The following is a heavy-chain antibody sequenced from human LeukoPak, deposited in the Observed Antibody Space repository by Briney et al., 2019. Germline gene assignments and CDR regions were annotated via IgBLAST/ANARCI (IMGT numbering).Heavy chain of an antibody. CDR3: ARERYGSGSYYPYYYYMDV. CDR1: GGTFSSYA. J-gene: IGHJ6*03. CDR2: IIPIFGTA. Sequence: GASVKVSCKASGGTFSSYAISWVRQAPGQGLEWMGGIIPIFGTANYAQKFQGRVTITADESTSTAYMELSSLRSEDTAVYYCARERYGSGSYYPYYYYMDVWGKGTTVTISS. V-gene: IGHV1-69*13. D-gene: IGHD3-10*01.